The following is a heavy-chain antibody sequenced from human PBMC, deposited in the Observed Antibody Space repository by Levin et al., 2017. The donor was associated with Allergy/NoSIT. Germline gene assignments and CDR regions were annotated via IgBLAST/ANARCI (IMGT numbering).Heavy chain of an antibody. CDR2: INPNSGGT. CDR1: GYTFTGYY. V-gene: IGHV1-2*06. Sequence: ASVKVSCKASGYTFTGYYMHWVRQAPGQGLEWMGRINPNSGGTNYAQKFQGRVTMTRDTSISTAYMELSRLRSDDTAVYYCASIGANIAVAGTNWFDPWGQGTLVTVSS. CDR3: ASIGANIAVAGTNWFDP. J-gene: IGHJ5*02. D-gene: IGHD6-19*01.